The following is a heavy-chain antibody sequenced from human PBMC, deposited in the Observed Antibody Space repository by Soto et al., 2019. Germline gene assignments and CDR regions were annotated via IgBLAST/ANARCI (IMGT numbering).Heavy chain of an antibody. CDR2: ISGIGGST. Sequence: LRLSCAASGFTFTEYSWSWVRQAPGKGLEWVATISGIGGSTYLADSVKGRLSISRDNSKNTVSLLMNSLRAEDTAVYFCARGSSGYISSWYYFDYWGRGTLVTVSS. D-gene: IGHD6-13*01. J-gene: IGHJ4*02. V-gene: IGHV3-23*01. CDR1: GFTFTEYS. CDR3: ARGSSGYISSWYYFDY.